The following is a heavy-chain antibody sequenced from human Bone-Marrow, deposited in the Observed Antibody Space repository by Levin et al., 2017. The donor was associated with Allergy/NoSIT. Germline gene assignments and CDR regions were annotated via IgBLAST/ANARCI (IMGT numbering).Heavy chain of an antibody. D-gene: IGHD3-3*01. CDR2: INPSGGST. V-gene: IGHV1-46*01. CDR3: LVIIDAFDS. J-gene: IGHJ3*02. Sequence: GESLKISCKASGYTFTSYYMHWVRQAPGQGLEWMGIINPSGGSTSYAQKFQGRVTMSRDTSTSTVYMKLSSLRSEDTAVYYCLVIIDAFDSWGQGTMVTVAS. CDR1: GYTFTSYY.